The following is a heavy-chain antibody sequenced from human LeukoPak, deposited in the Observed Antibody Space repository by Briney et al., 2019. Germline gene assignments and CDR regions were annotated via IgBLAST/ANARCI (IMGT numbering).Heavy chain of an antibody. CDR3: ARDMTPVKLDYVDDPYAMDV. CDR2: ISTTGVVL. J-gene: IGHJ6*02. D-gene: IGHD4/OR15-4a*01. V-gene: IGHV3-11*01. CDR1: GFTLSDHY. Sequence: GGSLRLSCVASGFTLSDHYMSWIRQSPEKGLEWVSYISTTGVVLNYADSVKGRFTISRDNAQNSLYLQMGTLRAEDTAIYYCARDMTPVKLDYVDDPYAMDVWGQGTTVTVSS.